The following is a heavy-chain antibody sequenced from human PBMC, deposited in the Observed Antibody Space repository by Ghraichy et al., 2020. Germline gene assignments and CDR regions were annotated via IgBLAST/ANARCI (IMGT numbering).Heavy chain of an antibody. J-gene: IGHJ6*02. CDR2: IYSGGST. CDR3: ARDLRSRYYYYYGMDV. Sequence: GGSLRLSCAASGFTVSSNYMSWVRQAPGKGLEWVSVIYSGGSTYYADSVKGRFTISRDNSKNTLYLQMNSLRAEDTAVYYCARDLRSRYYYYYGMDVWGQGTTVTVSS. CDR1: GFTVSSNY. V-gene: IGHV3-66*01.